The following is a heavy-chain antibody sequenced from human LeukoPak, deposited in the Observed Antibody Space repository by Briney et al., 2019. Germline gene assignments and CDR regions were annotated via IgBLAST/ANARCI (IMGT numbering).Heavy chain of an antibody. D-gene: IGHD3-10*01. CDR3: TRDLFLWFGYLGYYYYGMDV. V-gene: IGHV3-49*04. Sequence: GGSLRLSCTASGFTFGDYAMSWVRQAPGKGLEWVGFIRNRAYGGTTEYAASVKGRFTISRDDSKSIAYLQMNSLKTEDTAVYYCTRDLFLWFGYLGYYYYGMDVWGKGTTVTVSS. J-gene: IGHJ6*04. CDR2: IRNRAYGGTT. CDR1: GFTFGDYA.